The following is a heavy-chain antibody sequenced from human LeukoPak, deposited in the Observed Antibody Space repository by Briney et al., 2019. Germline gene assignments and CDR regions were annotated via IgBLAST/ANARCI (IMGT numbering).Heavy chain of an antibody. CDR1: GFTFSNYA. Sequence: GGSLRLSCAASGFTFSNYAMSWVRQAPGKGLEWVSAISGSGGSTYYADSVKGRFTISRDNSKNTLYLQMNSLRAEDTAVYYCARERGYCSGGSCYFLGYWGQGTLVTVSS. J-gene: IGHJ4*02. CDR2: ISGSGGST. V-gene: IGHV3-23*01. D-gene: IGHD2-15*01. CDR3: ARERGYCSGGSCYFLGY.